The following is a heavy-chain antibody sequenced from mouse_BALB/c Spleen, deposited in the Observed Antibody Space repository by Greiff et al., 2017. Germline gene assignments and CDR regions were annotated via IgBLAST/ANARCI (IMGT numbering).Heavy chain of an antibody. CDR1: GFTFSSYS. D-gene: IGHD2-4*01. CDR3: ARVGRYDYDYYAMDY. V-gene: IGHV5-6-5*01. J-gene: IGHJ4*01. CDR2: ISSGGST. Sequence: EVQLVESGGGLVKPGGSLKLSCAASGFTFSSYSMSWVRQTPEKRLEWVASISSGGSTYYPDSVKGRFTISRDNARNILYLQMSSLRSEDTAMYYCARVGRYDYDYYAMDYWGQGTSVTVSS.